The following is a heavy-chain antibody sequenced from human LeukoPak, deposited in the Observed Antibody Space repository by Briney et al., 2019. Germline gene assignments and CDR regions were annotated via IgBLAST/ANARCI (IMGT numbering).Heavy chain of an antibody. CDR1: GYTFTGYY. V-gene: IGHV1-2*02. Sequence: ASVKVSCKASGYTFTGYYMHRVRQAPGQGLEWMGWINPNSGGTNYAQKFQGRVTMTRDTSISTAYMELSRLRSDDTAVYYCARELDYDILTGPTNNWFDPWDQGTLVTVSS. CDR3: ARELDYDILTGPTNNWFDP. D-gene: IGHD3-9*01. J-gene: IGHJ5*02. CDR2: INPNSGGT.